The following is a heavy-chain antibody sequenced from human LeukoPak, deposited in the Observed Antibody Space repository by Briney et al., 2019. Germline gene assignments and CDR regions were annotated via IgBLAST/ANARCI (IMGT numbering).Heavy chain of an antibody. CDR3: AREGDYGYYFDY. V-gene: IGHV3-20*01. D-gene: IGHD4-17*01. CDR2: INWNGGSA. J-gene: IGHJ4*02. Sequence: GGSLRLSCAASGFTFDDYGMSWVRQAPGKGLEWVSGINWNGGSAGYADSVKGRFTISRDNAKNSLYLQMNSLRAEDTALYHCAREGDYGYYFDYWGQGTLVTVSS. CDR1: GFTFDDYG.